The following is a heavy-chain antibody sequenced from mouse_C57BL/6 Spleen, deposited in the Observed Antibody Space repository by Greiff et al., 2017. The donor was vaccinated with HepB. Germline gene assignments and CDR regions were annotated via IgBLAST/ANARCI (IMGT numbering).Heavy chain of an antibody. CDR1: GFSLTSYG. V-gene: IGHV2-5*01. CDR3: AKNGDDGYYVLAY. Sequence: QVQLQQSGPGLVQPSQSLSITCTVSGFSLTSYGVHWVRQSPGKGLEWLGVIWRGGSTDYNAAFMSRLSITKDNSKSQVFFKMNSLQADDTAIYYCAKNGDDGYYVLAYWGQGTLVTVSA. D-gene: IGHD2-3*01. J-gene: IGHJ3*01. CDR2: IWRGGST.